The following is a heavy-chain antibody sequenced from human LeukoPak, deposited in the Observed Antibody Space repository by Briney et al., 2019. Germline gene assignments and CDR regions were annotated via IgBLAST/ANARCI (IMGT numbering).Heavy chain of an antibody. CDR3: ARVNYDILTGYLDY. CDR2: IYYSGST. V-gene: IGHV4-59*08. CDR1: GGSISSYY. D-gene: IGHD3-9*01. Sequence: PSETLSLTCTVSGGSISSYYWCWIRQPPGKGLEWIGYIYYSGSTNYNPSLKSRVTISVDTSKNQFSLKLSSVTAADTAVYYCARVNYDILTGYLDYWGQGTLVTVSS. J-gene: IGHJ4*02.